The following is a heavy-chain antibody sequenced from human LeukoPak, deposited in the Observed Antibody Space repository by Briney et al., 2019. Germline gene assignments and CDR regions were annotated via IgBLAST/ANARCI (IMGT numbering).Heavy chain of an antibody. CDR3: ARENRGYSGYDSAGVYYFDY. V-gene: IGHV4-61*01. CDR2: IYYSGST. CDR1: GGSVSSGSYY. J-gene: IGHJ4*02. D-gene: IGHD5-12*01. Sequence: SQTLSLTCTVSGGSVSSGSYYWSWIRQPPGKGLEWIGYIYYSGSTNYNPSLKSQVTISVDTSKNQFSLKLSSVTAADTAVYYCARENRGYSGYDSAGVYYFDYWGQGTLVTVSS.